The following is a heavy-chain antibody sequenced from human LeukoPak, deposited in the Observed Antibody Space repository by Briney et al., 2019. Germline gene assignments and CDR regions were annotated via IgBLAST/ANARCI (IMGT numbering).Heavy chain of an antibody. CDR3: ARGPTPSYYYGSGSYYSLDY. CDR2: ISNSGGIS. Sequence: PGGSLRLSCAVSGVTFSRYAINWVRQPPGKGLEWVSIISNSGGISVYADSVKGRFTISRDNSKNSLYLQMNSLRAEDMAVYYCARGPTPSYYYGSGSYYSLDYWGQGTLVTVSS. V-gene: IGHV3-23*01. CDR1: GVTFSRYA. D-gene: IGHD3-10*01. J-gene: IGHJ4*02.